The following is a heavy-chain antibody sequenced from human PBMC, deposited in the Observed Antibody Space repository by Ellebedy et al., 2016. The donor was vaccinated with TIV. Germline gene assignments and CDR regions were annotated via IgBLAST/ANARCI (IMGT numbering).Heavy chain of an antibody. Sequence: PGGSLRLSCAASGFTFSSYAFSWVRQAPGKGLEWVSSISDSTFSTYYADSVKGRFTISRDNSKDTLYLEMNSLRAEDTAVYYCAKDNSGTYYYYGMDVWGQGTTVTVSS. CDR2: ISDSTFST. CDR3: AKDNSGTYYYYGMDV. V-gene: IGHV3-23*01. J-gene: IGHJ6*02. D-gene: IGHD1-26*01. CDR1: GFTFSSYA.